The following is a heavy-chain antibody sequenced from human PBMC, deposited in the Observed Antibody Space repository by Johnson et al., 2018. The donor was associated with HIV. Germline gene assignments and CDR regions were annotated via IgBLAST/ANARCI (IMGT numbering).Heavy chain of an antibody. Sequence: VQLVESGGGLVQPGGSLRLSCAASGFTLSSYDMHWVRQVTGKGLEWVSGIDTAGDTYYPGSVKGRFTISRENAKNSLYLQMNSLRAEDTAVYYCARDGRDLVTRGSFDVWGQGTVVTVSS. CDR3: ARDGRDLVTRGSFDV. V-gene: IGHV3-13*01. CDR2: IDTAGDT. D-gene: IGHD3-9*01. J-gene: IGHJ3*01. CDR1: GFTLSSYD.